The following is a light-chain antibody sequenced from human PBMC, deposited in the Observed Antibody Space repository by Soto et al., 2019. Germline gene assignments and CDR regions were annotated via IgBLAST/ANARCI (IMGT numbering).Light chain of an antibody. J-gene: IGKJ2*01. Sequence: EIVMTQSPATLSVSPGERATLSCRASQSVSSNLAWYQQKPGQAPRLLIYGASTRATGIPARFSGSGSGTDFTLTISSLQSEDFAVYYCQQYNNWNTFGPGTKLEIK. CDR2: GAS. V-gene: IGKV3-15*01. CDR3: QQYNNWNT. CDR1: QSVSSN.